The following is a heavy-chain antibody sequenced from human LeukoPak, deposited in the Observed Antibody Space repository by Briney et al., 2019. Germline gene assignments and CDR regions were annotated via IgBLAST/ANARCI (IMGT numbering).Heavy chain of an antibody. CDR1: GGSISSGGYY. J-gene: IGHJ4*02. CDR3: ARAKREGITMIVVVFDY. V-gene: IGHV4-31*03. D-gene: IGHD3-22*01. CDR2: IYYSGST. Sequence: PSQTLSLTCTVSGGSISSGGYYWSWIRQHPGKGLEWIGYIYYSGSTYYNPSLKSRVTISVDTSKNQFSLKLSSVTAADTAVYYCARAKREGITMIVVVFDYWGQGTLVTVSS.